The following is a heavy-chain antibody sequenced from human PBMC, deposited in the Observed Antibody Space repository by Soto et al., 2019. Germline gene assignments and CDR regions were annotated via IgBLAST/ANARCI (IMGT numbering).Heavy chain of an antibody. CDR2: ISAYNGNT. D-gene: IGHD2-2*02. J-gene: IGHJ6*02. CDR1: GYTFTSCG. CDR3: ARDCSSTSCYTDYYYYGMDV. Sequence: ASVKVSCKASGYTFTSCGISWVRQAPGQGLEWMGWISAYNGNTNYAQKLQGRVTMTTDTSTSTAYMELRSLRSDDTAVYYCARDCSSTSCYTDYYYYGMDVWGQGTTATVSS. V-gene: IGHV1-18*04.